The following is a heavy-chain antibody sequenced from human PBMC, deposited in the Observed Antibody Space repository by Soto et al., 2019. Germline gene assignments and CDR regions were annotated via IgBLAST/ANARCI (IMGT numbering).Heavy chain of an antibody. Sequence: QLQLQESGPGLVKPSETLSLTCTVSGGSISSSSYYWGWIRQPPGKGLEWIGSIYYSGSTYYNPSLKSRVPISVDTSKNQFSLKLSSVTAADTAVYYCARQTTYYDILTGYYYYYYGMDVWGQGTTVTVSS. CDR3: ARQTTYYDILTGYYYYYYGMDV. J-gene: IGHJ6*02. CDR2: IYYSGST. D-gene: IGHD3-9*01. V-gene: IGHV4-39*01. CDR1: GGSISSSSYY.